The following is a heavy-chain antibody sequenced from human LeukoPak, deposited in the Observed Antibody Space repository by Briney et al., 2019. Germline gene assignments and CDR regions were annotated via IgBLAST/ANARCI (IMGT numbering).Heavy chain of an antibody. CDR2: IYYSGST. V-gene: IGHV4-59*01. Sequence: SETLSLTCTVSGGSISGYYWSWIRQPPGKGLEWIGYIYYSGSTSYNPSLKSRVTISVDTSKNQFSLRLSSVTAADTAVYYCARASVGWLRFNWFGPWGQGTLVTVSS. CDR1: GGSISGYY. J-gene: IGHJ5*02. D-gene: IGHD5-12*01. CDR3: ARASVGWLRFNWFGP.